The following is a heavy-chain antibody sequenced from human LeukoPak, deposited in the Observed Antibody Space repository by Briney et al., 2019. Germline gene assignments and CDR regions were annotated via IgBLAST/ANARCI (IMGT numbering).Heavy chain of an antibody. CDR1: GFTFSSYA. D-gene: IGHD3-22*01. V-gene: IGHV3-23*01. CDR2: ISGSGGST. J-gene: IGHJ4*02. CDR3: AKGTPLSGYYILFDY. Sequence: PGGSLRLSCAASGFTFSSYAMSWVRQAPXXGLEWVSAISGSGGSTYYADSVKGRFTISRDNSKNTLYLQMNSLRAEDTAVYYCAKGTPLSGYYILFDYWGQGTLVTVSS.